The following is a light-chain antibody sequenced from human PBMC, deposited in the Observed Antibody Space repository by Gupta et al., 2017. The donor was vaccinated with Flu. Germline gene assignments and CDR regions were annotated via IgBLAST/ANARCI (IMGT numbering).Light chain of an antibody. Sequence: VSPQSPGPLSLSPGERATLSCRASQTVSSSYLAWYQQKPGQAPRLLIYGASSRATGIPDRFSGSGSGTDFTLTIYRLEPEDVAMYYCQQYGSSPLTFGGGTKVEI. CDR1: QTVSSSY. CDR3: QQYGSSPLT. J-gene: IGKJ4*01. V-gene: IGKV3-20*01. CDR2: GAS.